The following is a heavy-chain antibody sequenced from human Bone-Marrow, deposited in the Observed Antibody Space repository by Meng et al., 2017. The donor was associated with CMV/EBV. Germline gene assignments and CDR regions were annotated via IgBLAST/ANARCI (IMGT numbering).Heavy chain of an antibody. D-gene: IGHD5-12*01. J-gene: IGHJ4*02. Sequence: GESLKISCAASGFTFSSYDMHWVRQATGKGLEWVSAIGTAGDTYYPGSVKGRFTISRENAKNSLYLQMNSLRAGDTAVYYCARVVGEGGYGGYGYWGQGTLVTASS. CDR3: ARVVGEGGYGGYGY. CDR2: IGTAGDT. V-gene: IGHV3-13*01. CDR1: GFTFSSYD.